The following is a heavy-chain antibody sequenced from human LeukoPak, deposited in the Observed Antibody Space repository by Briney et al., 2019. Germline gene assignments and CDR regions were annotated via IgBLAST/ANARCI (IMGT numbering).Heavy chain of an antibody. CDR1: GGSISSYY. CDR2: IYYSGSI. CDR3: ARLESYSSGWYVGY. V-gene: IGHV4-59*08. Sequence: SETLSLTCTVSGGSISSYYWSWIRQPPGKGLEWIGYIYYSGSINYNPSLKSRVTISVDTSKNQFSLKLSSVTAADTAVYYCARLESYSSGWYVGYWGQGTLATVSS. D-gene: IGHD6-19*01. J-gene: IGHJ4*02.